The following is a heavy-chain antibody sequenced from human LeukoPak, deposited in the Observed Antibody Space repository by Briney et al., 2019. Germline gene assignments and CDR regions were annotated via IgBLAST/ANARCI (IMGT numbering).Heavy chain of an antibody. Sequence: SETLSLTCSVSGVPISTYYWSWLRLSPGKGLEWIAYVYYNGDIMYNPSLKSRVTISLDTSKNQFSLSMTSVTAADTAVYFCATTWYYDSRGYLFDDWGHGTLVTVSS. CDR1: GVPISTYY. D-gene: IGHD3-22*01. V-gene: IGHV4-59*01. CDR2: VYYNGDI. J-gene: IGHJ4*01. CDR3: ATTWYYDSRGYLFDD.